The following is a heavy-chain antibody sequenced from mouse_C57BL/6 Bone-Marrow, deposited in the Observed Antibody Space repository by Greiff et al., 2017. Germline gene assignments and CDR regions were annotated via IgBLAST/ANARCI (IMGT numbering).Heavy chain of an antibody. D-gene: IGHD4-1*01. CDR2: IDPSDSYT. CDR3: ASDSGTTLFDY. J-gene: IGHJ2*01. V-gene: IGHV1-69*01. Sequence: QVQLQQPGAELVMPGASVKLSCKASGYTFTSYWMHWVKQRPGQGLEWIGEIDPSDSYTNYNQKFKGKSTLTVDKSSSTAYMQLSSLTSEDSAVYYCASDSGTTLFDYWGQGTTLTVSS. CDR1: GYTFTSYW.